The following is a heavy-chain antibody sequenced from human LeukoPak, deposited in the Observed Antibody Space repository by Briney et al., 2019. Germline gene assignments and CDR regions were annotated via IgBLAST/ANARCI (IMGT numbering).Heavy chain of an antibody. CDR1: GGTISSYA. J-gene: IGHJ5*02. V-gene: IGHV1-69*05. CDR3: ARGAYDILHYNWFDP. D-gene: IGHD3-9*01. CDR2: IIPIFGTA. Sequence: ASVKVSCKASGGTISSYAISWVRQAPGQGLEWMGGIIPIFGTANYAQKFQGRVTITTDESTSTAYMELSSLRSEDTAVYYCARGAYDILHYNWFDPWGQGTLVTVSS.